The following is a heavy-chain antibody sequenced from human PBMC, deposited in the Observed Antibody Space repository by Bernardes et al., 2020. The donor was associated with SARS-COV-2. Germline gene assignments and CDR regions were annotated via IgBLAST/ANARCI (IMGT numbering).Heavy chain of an antibody. Sequence: SETLSLTCTVSGGSISSSSYYWGWIRQPPGKGLEWIGSIYYSGSTYYNPSLKSRVTISVDTSKNQFSLKLSSVTAADTAVYYCARGPRDFWSGNGLVDVRGQGTTVTVSS. V-gene: IGHV4-39*01. CDR1: GGSISSSSYY. CDR2: IYYSGST. D-gene: IGHD3-3*01. CDR3: ARGPRDFWSGNGLVDV. J-gene: IGHJ6*02.